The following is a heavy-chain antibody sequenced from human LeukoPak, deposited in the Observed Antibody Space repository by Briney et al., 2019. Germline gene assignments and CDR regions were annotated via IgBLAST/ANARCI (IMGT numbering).Heavy chain of an antibody. J-gene: IGHJ4*02. Sequence: PGRSLRLSCAASGFTFDDYAMHWVRHAPGKGLEWVSGISWNSGSIGYADSVKGRFTISRDNAKNSLYLQMNSLRAEDTALYYCAKASGYSYGYIDYWGQGTLVTVSS. CDR1: GFTFDDYA. CDR3: AKASGYSYGYIDY. D-gene: IGHD5-18*01. V-gene: IGHV3-9*01. CDR2: ISWNSGSI.